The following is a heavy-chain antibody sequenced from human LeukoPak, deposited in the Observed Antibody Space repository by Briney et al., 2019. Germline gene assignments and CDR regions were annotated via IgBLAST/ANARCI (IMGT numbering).Heavy chain of an antibody. D-gene: IGHD3-10*01. Sequence: SGPTLVKPTQTLTLTCTFSGFSLSTSGVGVGWIRQPPGKALEWLALIYWNDDKRYSPSLKSRLTITKDTSKNQVVLTMTNMDPVDTASYYCAHDVGLFIFDYWGQRTLVTVSS. CDR1: GFSLSTSGVG. CDR3: AHDVGLFIFDY. V-gene: IGHV2-5*01. CDR2: IYWNDDK. J-gene: IGHJ4*02.